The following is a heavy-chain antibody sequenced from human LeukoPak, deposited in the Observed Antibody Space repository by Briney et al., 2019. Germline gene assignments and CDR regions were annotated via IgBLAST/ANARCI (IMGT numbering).Heavy chain of an antibody. J-gene: IGHJ5*02. CDR2: TRYSGST. V-gene: IGHV4-59*01. CDR3: ARGDMMLRGVIDEIDP. D-gene: IGHD3-10*01. CDR1: GGSISTYY. Sequence: SETLSLICTVSGGSISTYYWMWIRQPPGKGLEWIGCTRYSGSTNYNPSLKSRVTMSVDTSKNLFSLKLSSVTAADSAVYYCARGDMMLRGVIDEIDPWGQGTLVTVSS.